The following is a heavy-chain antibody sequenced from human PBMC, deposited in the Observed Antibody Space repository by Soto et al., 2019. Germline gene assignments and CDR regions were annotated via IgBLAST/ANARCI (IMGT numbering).Heavy chain of an antibody. CDR3: ARDNILGIWYGGMDV. CDR1: GGSISSGDYY. V-gene: IGHV4-30-4*01. CDR2: IYYSGST. J-gene: IGHJ6*02. D-gene: IGHD6-13*01. Sequence: PSETLSLTCTVSGGSISSGDYYWSWIRQPPGKGLEWIGYIYYSGSTYYNPSLKSRVTISVDTSKNQFSLKLSSVTAADTAVYYCARDNILGIWYGGMDVWGQGTTVTVSS.